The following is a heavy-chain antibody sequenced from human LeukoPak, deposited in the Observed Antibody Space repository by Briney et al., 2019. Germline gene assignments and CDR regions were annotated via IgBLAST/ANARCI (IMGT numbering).Heavy chain of an antibody. D-gene: IGHD4-11*01. Sequence: ASVKVSCKASGYTFTNYGVSWVRQAPGQGLEWMGWISAYNGYTNYAQKFQFRVTMTIDTSTSTAYMELRGLTSDDTAVYYCARDKAVTTERTQYFHHWGQGTLVTVSS. CDR2: ISAYNGYT. CDR1: GYTFTNYG. J-gene: IGHJ1*01. V-gene: IGHV1-18*01. CDR3: ARDKAVTTERTQYFHH.